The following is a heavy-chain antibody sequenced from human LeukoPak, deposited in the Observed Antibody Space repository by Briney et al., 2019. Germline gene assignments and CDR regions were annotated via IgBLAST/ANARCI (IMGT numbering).Heavy chain of an antibody. CDR2: IWYDGSSK. CDR1: GFTFSSYG. J-gene: IGHJ3*02. V-gene: IGHV3-33*01. CDR3: APRGAPSWAFDI. Sequence: GGSLRLSCAASGFTFSSYGMHWVRQAPGKGLEWVAVIWYDGSSKYYADSVRGRFTISRDNSKNTLYLQMNSLRVEDTAVYYCAPRGAPSWAFDIWGQGTMVTVSS.